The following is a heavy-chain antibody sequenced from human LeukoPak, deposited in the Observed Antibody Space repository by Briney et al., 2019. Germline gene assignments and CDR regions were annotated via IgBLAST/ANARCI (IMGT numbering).Heavy chain of an antibody. CDR2: INHSGST. V-gene: IGHV4-34*01. CDR3: ARGAAASGFTVIREYYFDY. J-gene: IGHJ4*02. CDR1: GGSFSGYY. D-gene: IGHD4-17*01. Sequence: PSETLSLTCAVYGGSFSGYYWSWIRQPPGKGLEWIGEINHSGSTNYNPSLKSRVTISVDTSKNQFSLKLSSVTAADTAVYYCARGAAASGFTVIREYYFDYWGQGTLVTVSS.